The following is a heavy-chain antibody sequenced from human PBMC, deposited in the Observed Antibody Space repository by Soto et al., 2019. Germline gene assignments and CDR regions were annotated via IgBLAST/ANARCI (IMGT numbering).Heavy chain of an antibody. V-gene: IGHV1-2*02. J-gene: IGHJ4*02. CDR3: ARDPGHDYGDYYYDL. CDR1: GYTFRDFY. Sequence: AASVKVSCKASGYTFRDFYIHWVRQAPAQGLEWMGWINPDSGGTLYAQTFQGRVTMTRDTSTGTAYLTLSSLRSGDTALYYCARDPGHDYGDYYYDLWGQGTLVTVSS. CDR2: INPDSGGT. D-gene: IGHD4-17*01.